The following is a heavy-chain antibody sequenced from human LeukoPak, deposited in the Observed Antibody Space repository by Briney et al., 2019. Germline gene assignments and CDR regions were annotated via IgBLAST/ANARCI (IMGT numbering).Heavy chain of an antibody. CDR3: ARVPRGAAPSGYFDY. J-gene: IGHJ4*02. V-gene: IGHV4-59*01. Sequence: SETLSLTCTVSGGSIGSYYWSWIRQPPGKGLEWIGYIYYSGSTNYNPSLKSRVTISVDTSKNQFSLKLSSVTAADTAMYYCARVPRGAAPSGYFDYWGQGTLVTVSS. D-gene: IGHD3-3*01. CDR2: IYYSGST. CDR1: GGSIGSYY.